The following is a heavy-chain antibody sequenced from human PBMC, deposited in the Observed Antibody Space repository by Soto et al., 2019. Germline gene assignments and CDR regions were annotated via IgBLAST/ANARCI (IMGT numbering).Heavy chain of an antibody. CDR3: ARVRGDYYDILTGYYPYYGMDV. Sequence: PGGSLRLSCAASGFTFYSYGMSWVRQAPGKGLEWVSSIGGSGSNTYYADSVKGRFTISRDNAKNSLYLQMNSLRAEDTAVYYCARVRGDYYDILTGYYPYYGMDVWGQGTTVTVSS. J-gene: IGHJ6*02. D-gene: IGHD3-9*01. CDR1: GFTFYSYG. V-gene: IGHV3-21*01. CDR2: IGGSGSNT.